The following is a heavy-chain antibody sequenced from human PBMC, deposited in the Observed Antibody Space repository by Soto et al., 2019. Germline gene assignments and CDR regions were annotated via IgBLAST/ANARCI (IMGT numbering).Heavy chain of an antibody. CDR2: ILPIFDRT. CDR1: GYTFSSYT. D-gene: IGHD2-21*01. J-gene: IGHJ5*02. CDR3: AREGARTSCVGDACQELYTWLDP. V-gene: IGHV1-69*06. Sequence: QVQLVQSGAEVRKPGSSVKVSCRASGYTFSSYTMTWVRQAPGQGLEWMGGILPIFDRTNYAQKFQDRVTCSADRDTNTAYMEMTGLRSDDTAVYYCAREGARTSCVGDACQELYTWLDPCGQGTLVTVFS.